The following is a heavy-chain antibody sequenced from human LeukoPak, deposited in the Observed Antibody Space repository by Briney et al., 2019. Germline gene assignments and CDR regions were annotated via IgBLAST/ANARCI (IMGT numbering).Heavy chain of an antibody. J-gene: IGHJ4*02. CDR2: ISGSSYYI. CDR3: ARTLAGWIQLWLVPYYFDY. V-gene: IGHV3-21*01. CDR1: GFIFSSYS. Sequence: PGGSLRLSCAASGFIFSSYSMHWVRQAPGKGLEWVSSISGSSYYIYYADSVKGRFAISRDNDKNSLYLQMNSMRAEDTAVYYCARTLAGWIQLWLVPYYFDYWGQGTLVTVSS. D-gene: IGHD5-18*01.